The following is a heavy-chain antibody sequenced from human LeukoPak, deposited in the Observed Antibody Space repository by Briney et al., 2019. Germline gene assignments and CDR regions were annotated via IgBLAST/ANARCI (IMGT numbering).Heavy chain of an antibody. CDR3: ARVLLWSPDI. J-gene: IGHJ3*02. CDR1: GFTFSSYE. V-gene: IGHV3-48*03. CDR2: ISSSGRTT. D-gene: IGHD3-10*01. Sequence: GGSLRLSCAASGFTFSSYEMNWVRQAPGKGLEWVSYISSSGRTTYYADSVKGRFTISRDNAKNSLYLQMNSLRAEDTAVYYRARVLLWSPDIWGQGTMVTVSS.